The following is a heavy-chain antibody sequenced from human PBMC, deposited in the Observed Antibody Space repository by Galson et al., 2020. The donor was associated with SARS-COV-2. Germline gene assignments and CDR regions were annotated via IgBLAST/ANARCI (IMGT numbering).Heavy chain of an antibody. CDR3: AILGYNWKDV. CDR1: GGSISSGDHY. D-gene: IGHD1-1*01. V-gene: IGHV4-30-4*01. J-gene: IGHJ4*02. CDR2: IYYTGTM. Sequence: SETLSLTCAVSGGSISSGDHYYSWIRQPPGKGLEWIGYIYYTGTMSSNPSLKGRVTMSVDTSRNQLSLSVRSVTAADTAFYYCAILGYNWKDVWGQGLLVTVSS.